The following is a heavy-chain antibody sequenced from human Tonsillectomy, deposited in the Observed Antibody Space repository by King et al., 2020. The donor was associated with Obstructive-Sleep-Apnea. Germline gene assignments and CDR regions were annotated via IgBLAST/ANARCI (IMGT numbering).Heavy chain of an antibody. Sequence: VQLVESGGGLVQPGGSLTLSCAASGFTFSSYSMSWVRQAPGKGLEWVANIKQDGSEKYYVDSVKGRFTIPRDNAKSSLDLQMNSLRVEDTAVYYCARDRCYDILTDHHSDELDIWGQGTMVTVSS. J-gene: IGHJ3*02. D-gene: IGHD3-9*01. CDR2: IKQDGSEK. CDR1: GFTFSSYS. V-gene: IGHV3-7*03. CDR3: ARDRCYDILTDHHSDELDI.